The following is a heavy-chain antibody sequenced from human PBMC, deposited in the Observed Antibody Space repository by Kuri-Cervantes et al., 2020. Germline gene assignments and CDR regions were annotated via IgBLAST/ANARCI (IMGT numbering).Heavy chain of an antibody. Sequence: ASVKVSCKASGYTFTSYGISWVRQAPGQGLEWMGWISAYNGNTNYAQKLQGRVTMTTDTSTSTAYMELRSLRSEDTAVYYCARGIPAGWRNSHVSWCDPWGQGTLVTVSS. CDR1: GYTFTSYG. J-gene: IGHJ5*02. CDR2: ISAYNGNT. V-gene: IGHV1-18*01. CDR3: ARGIPAGWRNSHVSWCDP. D-gene: IGHD4-23*01.